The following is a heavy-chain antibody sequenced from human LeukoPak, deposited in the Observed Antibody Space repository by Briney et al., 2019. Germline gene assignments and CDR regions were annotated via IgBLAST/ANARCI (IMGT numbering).Heavy chain of an antibody. CDR1: GFTFSGYA. J-gene: IGHJ4*02. D-gene: IGHD3-22*01. Sequence: GGSLRLSCAASGFTFSGYAMSWVRQAPGKGLEWVSAISGSGGSTYYADSVKGRFTISRDNSKNTLYLQMNSLRAEDTAVYYCAKVHSSGYYYPYFIDYWGQGTLVTVSS. V-gene: IGHV3-23*01. CDR3: AKVHSSGYYYPYFIDY. CDR2: ISGSGGST.